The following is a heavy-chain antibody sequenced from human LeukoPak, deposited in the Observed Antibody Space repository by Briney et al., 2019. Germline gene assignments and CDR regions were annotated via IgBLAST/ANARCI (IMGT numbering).Heavy chain of an antibody. J-gene: IGHJ6*02. Sequence: PSETLSLTCTVSGGSISIYYWNWIRQPPGKGLEWIGYIYNSGSSTIYNPSLKSRVTISVDTSKNQFSLKLSSVTAADTAVYYCARIIGYCSSSSCYKVYYGMDVWGQGTTVTVSS. CDR2: IYNSGSST. CDR1: GGSISIYY. CDR3: ARIIGYCSSSSCYKVYYGMDV. D-gene: IGHD2-2*02. V-gene: IGHV4-59*01.